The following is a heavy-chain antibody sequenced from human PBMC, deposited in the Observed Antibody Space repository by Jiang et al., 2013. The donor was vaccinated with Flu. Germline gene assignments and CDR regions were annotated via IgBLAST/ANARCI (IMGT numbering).Heavy chain of an antibody. J-gene: IGHJ4*03. CDR1: GYTFTDYY. CDR2: ISANSGDT. D-gene: IGHD3-16*01. Sequence: GAEVKKPGASVKVSCKASGYTFTDYYIHWVRQAPGQGLEWMGWISANSGDTNYSQKFQDRVTMTRDTSSSTAYMELTSLRPDDTAVYYCAREPKGLFRLFDDWGPG. V-gene: IGHV1-2*02. CDR3: AREPKGLFRLFDD.